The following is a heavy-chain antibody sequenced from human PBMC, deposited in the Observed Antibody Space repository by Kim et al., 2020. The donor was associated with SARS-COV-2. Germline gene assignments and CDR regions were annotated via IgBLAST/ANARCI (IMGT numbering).Heavy chain of an antibody. CDR1: GGTFSSYA. V-gene: IGHV1-69*13. CDR3: ASDRWQLDHYYYYGMDV. D-gene: IGHD6-6*01. J-gene: IGHJ6*02. CDR2: IIPIFGTA. Sequence: SVKVSCKASGGTFSSYAISWVRQAPGQGLEWMGGIIPIFGTANYAQKFQGRVTITADESTSTAYMELSSLRSEDTAVYYCASDRWQLDHYYYYGMDVWGQGTTVTVSS.